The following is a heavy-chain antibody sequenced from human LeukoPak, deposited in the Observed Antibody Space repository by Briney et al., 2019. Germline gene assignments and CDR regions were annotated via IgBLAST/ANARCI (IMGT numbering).Heavy chain of an antibody. D-gene: IGHD3-22*01. V-gene: IGHV3-23*01. CDR1: GFTFSTYG. J-gene: IGHJ4*02. CDR2: VSGSGGST. Sequence: GGSLRLSCAASGFTFSTYGMSWVRQAPGKGLDWVSAVSGSGGSTHYADSVTGRFTISRDNSKNTLYLQMNSLRAEDTAVYYCAKDRYFDNSGHHYESEYWGQGTLVTVSS. CDR3: AKDRYFDNSGHHYESEY.